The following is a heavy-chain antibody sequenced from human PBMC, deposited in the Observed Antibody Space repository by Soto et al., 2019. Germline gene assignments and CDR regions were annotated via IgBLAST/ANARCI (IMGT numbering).Heavy chain of an antibody. D-gene: IGHD6-19*01. CDR1: GGSFSGYY. CDR2: INHSGST. CDR3: AREPGIAVACGAEYFQH. Sequence: QVQLQQWGAGLLKPSETLSLTCAVYGGSFSGYYWSWIRQPPGKGLEWIGEINHSGSTNYNPSLKSRVTISVDTSKNQFSLKLSSVTAADTAVYYCAREPGIAVACGAEYFQHWGQGTLVTVSS. V-gene: IGHV4-34*01. J-gene: IGHJ1*01.